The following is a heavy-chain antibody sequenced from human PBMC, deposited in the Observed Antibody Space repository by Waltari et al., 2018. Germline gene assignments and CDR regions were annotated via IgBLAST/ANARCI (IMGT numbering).Heavy chain of an antibody. CDR1: GFTLSRYW. CDR2: INYDGSQK. Sequence: VQLVESGGGLVQPGGSLRHSCGASGFTLSRYWMSWVRQTPGKGLQWVANINYDGSQKYYVDSVKGRFTISRDNAKNSVYLQMNSLRVEDTAVYYCAKSRGFEYWGQGALITVSS. D-gene: IGHD2-2*01. J-gene: IGHJ4*02. V-gene: IGHV3-7*01. CDR3: AKSRGFEY.